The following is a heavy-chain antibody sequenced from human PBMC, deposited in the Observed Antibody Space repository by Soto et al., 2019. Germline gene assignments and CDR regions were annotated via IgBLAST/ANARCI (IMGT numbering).Heavy chain of an antibody. CDR1: GGTFSSYA. Sequence: ASVKVSCKASGGTFSSYAISWVRQAPGQGLEWMGGIIPIFGTANYAQKFQGRVTITADESTSTAYMELSSLRSEDTAVYYCARDVYGDYGDYYYGMDVWGQGTTVTVSS. J-gene: IGHJ6*02. CDR2: IIPIFGTA. V-gene: IGHV1-69*13. CDR3: ARDVYGDYGDYYYGMDV. D-gene: IGHD4-17*01.